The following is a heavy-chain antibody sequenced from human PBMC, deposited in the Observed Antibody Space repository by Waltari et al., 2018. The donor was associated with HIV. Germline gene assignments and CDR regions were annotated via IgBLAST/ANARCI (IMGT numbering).Heavy chain of an antibody. V-gene: IGHV1-69*01. CDR2: IIPMFGTR. CDR1: ETHFSTYA. Sequence: QVQLVPSGAETNRPGSSVIFSCIACETHFSTYANYWVRQAPGQGLEWMGGIIPMFGTRDYAQKLQGRLTITADESTGTAYMDRSSLRSEDTAIYYCAGSKRWEISPYFDYWGQGTVVTVSS. CDR3: AGSKRWEISPYFDY. D-gene: IGHD3-16*02. J-gene: IGHJ4*02.